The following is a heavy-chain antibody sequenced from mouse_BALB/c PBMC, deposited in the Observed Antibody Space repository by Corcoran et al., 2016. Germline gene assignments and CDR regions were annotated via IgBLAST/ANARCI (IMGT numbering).Heavy chain of an antibody. Sequence: VQLPPSGVELVKPGASGKLYCTASGFNIKDPYMHWVKQRPEQSLEWIGRIDPANGNTKYDPKFQGTATITADTSSNTAYLQLSSLTSEDTAVYYCVPSYGYDWGQGTTLTVSS. CDR1: GFNIKDPY. CDR2: IDPANGNT. J-gene: IGHJ2*01. CDR3: VPSYGYD. D-gene: IGHD1-2*01. V-gene: IGHV14-3*02.